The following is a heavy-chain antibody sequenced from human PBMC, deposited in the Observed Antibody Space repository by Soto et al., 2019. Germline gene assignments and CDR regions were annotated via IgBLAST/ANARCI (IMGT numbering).Heavy chain of an antibody. CDR3: ASDMSTT. CDR2: MNPNSGHT. J-gene: IGHJ5*02. Sequence: QVKLVQSGAEVKKPGASVKVSGKASGYTFTSHDINWMRQATGQGLEWMGWMNPNSGHTNYAQKFQGRVTMTRDTSISTAYMELTNLRSEDTDIYYCASDMSTTWGQGTLVTVSS. CDR1: GYTFTSHD. D-gene: IGHD2-2*01. V-gene: IGHV1-8*01.